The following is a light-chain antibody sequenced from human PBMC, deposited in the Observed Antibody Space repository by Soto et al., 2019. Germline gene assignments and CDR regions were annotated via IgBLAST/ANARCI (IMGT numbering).Light chain of an antibody. Sequence: DIQLTQSPSFLSASVVDRVTITCRASQGISSYLGWYQQKPGKAPKLLLYDASTLQSGVPSRFSGSGSGTDFTLTISRLHPDDFATYYCQRYNTYPWTFGQGTKVDI. CDR1: QGISSY. CDR3: QRYNTYPWT. J-gene: IGKJ1*01. CDR2: DAS. V-gene: IGKV1-9*01.